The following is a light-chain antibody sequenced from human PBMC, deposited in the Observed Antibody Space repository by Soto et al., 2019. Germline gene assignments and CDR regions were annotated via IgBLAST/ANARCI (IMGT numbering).Light chain of an antibody. J-gene: IGLJ2*01. CDR2: EVT. CDR1: TSDVGRYKF. V-gene: IGLV2-14*01. Sequence: QSALTQPASVSGPPGQSITISCTGTTSDVGRYKFVSWYQHHPGKAPKLLNFEVTNRPSGVSSRFSGPKSGNTASLTISGLQTEDEATYYCGSSTDTDTLVIFGAGTRSPS. CDR3: GSSTDTDTLVI.